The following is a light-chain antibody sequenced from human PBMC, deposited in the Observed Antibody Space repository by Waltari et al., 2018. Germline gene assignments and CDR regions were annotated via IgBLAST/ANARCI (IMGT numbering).Light chain of an antibody. CDR3: SSYTGSTNNLYV. CDR1: SSDVGAYNY. J-gene: IGLJ1*01. V-gene: IGLV2-8*01. Sequence: QSALTQPPSASGSPGQSVAISCTGTSSDVGAYNYVSWYQQHPGKAPKLIIYDVTKRPSGVPDRFSGSKYGNTAFLTVSGLQADDEADYHCSSYTGSTNNLYVFGTGTKVTVL. CDR2: DVT.